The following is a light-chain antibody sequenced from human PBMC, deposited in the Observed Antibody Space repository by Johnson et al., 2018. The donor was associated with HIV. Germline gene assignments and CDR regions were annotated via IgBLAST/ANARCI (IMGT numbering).Light chain of an antibody. V-gene: IGLV1-51*01. CDR3: GTWDSSLRTGGGYRYV. CDR1: SSNIGNSY. Sequence: QPVLTQPPSVSAAPGQKVTISCSGSSSNIGNSYVSWYQQLPGTAPKLLIYDNNKRPSGIADRFSGSKSGTSATLAITGLQTGDEADYYCGTWDSSLRTGGGYRYVFGTGTKVTVL. J-gene: IGLJ1*01. CDR2: DNN.